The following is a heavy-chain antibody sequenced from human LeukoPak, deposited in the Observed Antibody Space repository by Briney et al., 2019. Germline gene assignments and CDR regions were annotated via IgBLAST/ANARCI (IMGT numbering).Heavy chain of an antibody. CDR1: GVSISSYH. V-gene: IGHV4-59*01. Sequence: SETLSLTCTVSGVSISSYHWTWIRQPPGEGLEWIGHIYNSGSTNYNPSLRGRVTVSLDTSKNQVSLKLSSVTAADTAMYYCARKDGDGWGQGTLVTVSS. CDR3: ARKDGDG. D-gene: IGHD5-24*01. J-gene: IGHJ4*02. CDR2: IYNSGST.